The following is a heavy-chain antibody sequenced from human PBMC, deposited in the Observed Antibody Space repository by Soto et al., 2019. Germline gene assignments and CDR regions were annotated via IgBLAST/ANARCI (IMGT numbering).Heavy chain of an antibody. J-gene: IGHJ6*03. CDR1: GVSISSSSFY. CDR2: IHYSGST. Sequence: SETLSLTCTVTGVSISSSSFYWGWVRQPPGNGLEWIGTIHYSGSTYYNPSLKSRLTMSVDTSTNQFSLKLSSVTAADTAVYYCASTNYTPLYMDVWGKGTTVTVSS. CDR3: ASTNYTPLYMDV. V-gene: IGHV4-39*01. D-gene: IGHD1-7*01.